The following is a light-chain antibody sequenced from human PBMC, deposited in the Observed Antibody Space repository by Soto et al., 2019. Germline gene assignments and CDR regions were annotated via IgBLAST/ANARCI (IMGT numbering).Light chain of an antibody. CDR1: SSDVGGYNY. J-gene: IGLJ2*01. CDR3: TSYTSSSTWL. Sequence: QAVVTQPASVSGSPGQSITISCTGTSSDVGGYNYVSWCQQHPGKAPKLMIYEVNNRPSGVSNRFSGSKSGNTASLTISGLQAEDEADYYCTSYTSSSTWLFGGGTKLTVL. V-gene: IGLV2-14*01. CDR2: EVN.